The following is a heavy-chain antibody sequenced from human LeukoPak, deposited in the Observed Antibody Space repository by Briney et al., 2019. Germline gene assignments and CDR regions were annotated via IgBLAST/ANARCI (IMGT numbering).Heavy chain of an antibody. D-gene: IGHD3-10*01. CDR3: ASLFSGTGAFDI. CDR1: GDSISSHY. CDR2: MYASGNT. Sequence: PSETLSLTCTVSGDSISSHYWSWIRQSAGKGLEWIGRMYASGNTNYDPSLKSRVTISVDTSKNQFSLKLSSVTAADTAVYYCASLFSGTGAFDIWGQGTMVTVSS. J-gene: IGHJ3*02. V-gene: IGHV4-4*07.